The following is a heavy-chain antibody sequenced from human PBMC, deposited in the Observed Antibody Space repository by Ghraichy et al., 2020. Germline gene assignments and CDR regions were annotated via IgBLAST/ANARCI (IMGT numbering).Heavy chain of an antibody. CDR1: GFTFSSYG. D-gene: IGHD1-26*01. J-gene: IGHJ4*02. V-gene: IGHV3-30*03. CDR2: VSFAGSTQ. Sequence: GGSLRLSCAASGFTFSSYGMHWVRQAPGKGLEWVAVVSFAGSTQYYADSVKARFIISRDNSKNTLSLQMNSLRAEDTALYYCARDGPQSGTYFDSWGQGTLVTVSS. CDR3: ARDGPQSGTYFDS.